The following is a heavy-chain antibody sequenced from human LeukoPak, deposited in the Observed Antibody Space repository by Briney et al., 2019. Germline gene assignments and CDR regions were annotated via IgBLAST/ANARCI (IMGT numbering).Heavy chain of an antibody. J-gene: IGHJ4*02. V-gene: IGHV3-30-3*01. Sequence: PGGSLRLSCAASGFTFSSYAMHWVRQAPGKGLEWVAVISYDGSNKYYADSVKGRFTISRDNSKNTLYLQMNSLRAEDTAVYYCARQGSSGNYDYWGQGTLVTVSS. CDR2: ISYDGSNK. D-gene: IGHD3-22*01. CDR3: ARQGSSGNYDY. CDR1: GFTFSSYA.